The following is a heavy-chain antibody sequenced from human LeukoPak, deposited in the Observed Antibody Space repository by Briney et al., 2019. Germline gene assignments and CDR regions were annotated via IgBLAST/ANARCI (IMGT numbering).Heavy chain of an antibody. V-gene: IGHV3-66*01. D-gene: IGHD3-22*01. J-gene: IGHJ4*02. CDR2: IYSGGST. CDR1: GFTLSSNY. Sequence: GGSLRLSCAASGFTLSSNYMSWVRQAPGKGLEWVSVIYSGGSTYYADSVKGRFTISRDNSKNTLYLQMNSLRAEDTAVYYCARDAPETYYYDSSGYRPTGYWGQGTLVTVSS. CDR3: ARDAPETYYYDSSGYRPTGY.